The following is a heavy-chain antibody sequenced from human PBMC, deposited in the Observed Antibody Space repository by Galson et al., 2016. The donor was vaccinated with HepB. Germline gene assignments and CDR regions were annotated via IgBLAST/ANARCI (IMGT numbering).Heavy chain of an antibody. CDR2: IRQDGGQK. Sequence: RLSCAASGFTFSNYWMSWVRQTPGKGLEWVANIRQDGGQKSYVDSVKGRFTISRDNAKESLYLQMSSLRVDDTAVYYCAREGSGGFDHWGQGTLVTVSS. CDR1: GFTFSNYW. J-gene: IGHJ4*02. V-gene: IGHV3-7*01. D-gene: IGHD3-16*01. CDR3: AREGSGGFDH.